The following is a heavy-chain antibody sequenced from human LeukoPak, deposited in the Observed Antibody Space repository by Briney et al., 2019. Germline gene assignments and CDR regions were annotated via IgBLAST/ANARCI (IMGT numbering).Heavy chain of an antibody. Sequence: ASVKVSCKASGYTFTCYYMHWVRQAPGQGLEWMGWINPNSGGTNYAQKFRGRVTMTRDTSITTDYMELSRLRSDDTAVYFCARDSYCRGINCYAFDPWGQGTLVTVSS. J-gene: IGHJ5*02. D-gene: IGHD2-2*01. CDR2: INPNSGGT. CDR3: ARDSYCRGINCYAFDP. CDR1: GYTFTCYY. V-gene: IGHV1-2*02.